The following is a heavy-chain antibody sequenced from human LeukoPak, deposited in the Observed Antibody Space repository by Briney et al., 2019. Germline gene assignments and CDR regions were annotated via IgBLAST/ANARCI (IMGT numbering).Heavy chain of an antibody. Sequence: GGSLRLSCPASGFTFDDYAMYWFRQPPGKGLEWVSGISWNSGSIGYADSVKGRFTISRDNAKNSLYLQMNSLRAEDTALYYCAKDTGHYYDSSNYWVWGQGTLVTVSS. CDR2: ISWNSGSI. CDR3: AKDTGHYYDSSNYWV. D-gene: IGHD3-22*01. V-gene: IGHV3-9*01. J-gene: IGHJ4*02. CDR1: GFTFDDYA.